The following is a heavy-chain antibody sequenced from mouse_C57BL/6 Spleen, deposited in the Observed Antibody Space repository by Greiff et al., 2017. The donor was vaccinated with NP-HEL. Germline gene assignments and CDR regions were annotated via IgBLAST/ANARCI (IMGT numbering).Heavy chain of an antibody. CDR1: GYAFSSYW. CDR2: IYPGDGDT. Sequence: QVQLKESGAELVKPGASVKISCKASGYAFSSYWMNWVKQRPGKGLEWIGQIYPGDGDTNYNGKFKGKATLTADKSSSTAYMQLSSLTSEDSAVYFCARWDGDYVLTSLDYWGQGTTLTVSS. D-gene: IGHD2-13*01. J-gene: IGHJ2*01. V-gene: IGHV1-80*01. CDR3: ARWDGDYVLTSLDY.